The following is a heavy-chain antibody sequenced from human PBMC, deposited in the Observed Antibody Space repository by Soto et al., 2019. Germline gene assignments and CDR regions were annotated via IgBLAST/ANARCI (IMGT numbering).Heavy chain of an antibody. J-gene: IGHJ5*02. CDR2: IYHSGST. CDR3: ARERVAEAGTGYNSFDP. Sequence: RSLTCAVSGGSIGSSNWWGWVRQPPGKGLEWIGEIYHSGSTNYNPSLKSRVTISVDKSKNQFSLKLSSVTAADTAVYYCARERVAEAGTGYNSFDPWGQGTLVTVSS. D-gene: IGHD6-19*01. CDR1: GGSIGSSNW. V-gene: IGHV4-4*02.